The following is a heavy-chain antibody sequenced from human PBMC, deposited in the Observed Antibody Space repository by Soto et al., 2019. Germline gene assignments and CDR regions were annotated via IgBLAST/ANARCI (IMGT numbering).Heavy chain of an antibody. CDR1: GFTFSNYG. D-gene: IGHD6-19*01. V-gene: IGHV3-30*18. J-gene: IGHJ6*02. Sequence: QVQLVESGGGVVQPGRSLRLSCAASGFTFSNYGMHWVRQAPGKGLEWGAVISYDGSNKYYADSVKGRFTISRNNSKNTLYLQMSSLRAEDTAVYYCVKDGGSGWPYYSGMGVWGQGPTVTVSS. CDR3: VKDGGSGWPYYSGMGV. CDR2: ISYDGSNK.